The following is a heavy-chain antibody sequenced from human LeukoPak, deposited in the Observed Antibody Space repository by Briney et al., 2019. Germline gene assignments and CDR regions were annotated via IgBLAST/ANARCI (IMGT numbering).Heavy chain of an antibody. D-gene: IGHD2-8*01. V-gene: IGHV4-59*01. CDR2: IYYSWST. CDR1: GVSISSYY. CDR3: ARGGWSYYYYMDV. Sequence: SETLSLTCTVSGVSISSYYWSWIRQPPGKGLEWIGYIYYSWSTNYNPSLKSRVTISVDTSKNQFSLKLSSVTAADTAVYYCARGGWSYYYYMDVWGKGTTVTVSS. J-gene: IGHJ6*03.